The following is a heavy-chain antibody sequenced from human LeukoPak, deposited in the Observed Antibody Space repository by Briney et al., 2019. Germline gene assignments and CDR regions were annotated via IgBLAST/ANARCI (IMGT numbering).Heavy chain of an antibody. Sequence: PGGSLRLSCAVSGFTFSRYNMNWVRQAPGKGLEWVSSISSSSMYIFYADSVKGRFTISRDNAKNSLFLQMDSLRAEDTAMYYCARVDCSESNCYLDYWGQGTLVTVSS. J-gene: IGHJ4*02. CDR3: ARVDCSESNCYLDY. V-gene: IGHV3-21*01. D-gene: IGHD2-15*01. CDR1: GFTFSRYN. CDR2: ISSSSMYI.